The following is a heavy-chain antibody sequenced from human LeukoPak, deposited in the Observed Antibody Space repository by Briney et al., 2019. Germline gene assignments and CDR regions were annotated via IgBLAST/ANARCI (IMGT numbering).Heavy chain of an antibody. CDR3: AREGTSGGLNWLDP. D-gene: IGHD3-10*01. V-gene: IGHV4-4*07. Sequence: PSETLSLTCTVSGGSISSYYWSWIRQPAGKGLEWIGRIYTSGSTNYNPSLKSRVTMSVDTSKNQFSRRLSSVNAADTAVYFCAREGTSGGLNWLDPWGQGTLVTVSS. J-gene: IGHJ5*02. CDR1: GGSISSYY. CDR2: IYTSGST.